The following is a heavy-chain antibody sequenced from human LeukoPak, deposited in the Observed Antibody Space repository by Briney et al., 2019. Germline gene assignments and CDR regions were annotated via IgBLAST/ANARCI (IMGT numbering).Heavy chain of an antibody. V-gene: IGHV3-15*01. D-gene: IGHD2-15*01. CDR2: IKSKTDGGTT. CDR3: AKGSDRLGYFDY. CDR1: GFTFSNAW. J-gene: IGHJ4*02. Sequence: GGPLRLSCAASGFTFSNAWMSWVRQAPGKGLEWVGRIKSKTDGGTTDYAAPVKGRFTISRDDSKNTLYLQMNSLKTEDTAVYYCAKGSDRLGYFDYWGQGTLVTVSS.